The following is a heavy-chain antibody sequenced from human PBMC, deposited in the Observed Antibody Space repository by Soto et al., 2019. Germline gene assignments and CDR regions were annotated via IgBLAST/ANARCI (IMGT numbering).Heavy chain of an antibody. J-gene: IGHJ6*03. Sequence: SETLSLTCAVYGGSFSGYYWSWIRQPPGKGLEWIGEINHSGSTNYNPSLKSRVTISVDTSKNQFSLKLSSVTAADTAVYYCARGRSYGDSLNPKYYYYYYMDVWGKGTTVTVSS. CDR3: ARGRSYGDSLNPKYYYYYYMDV. V-gene: IGHV4-34*01. D-gene: IGHD4-17*01. CDR1: GGSFSGYY. CDR2: INHSGST.